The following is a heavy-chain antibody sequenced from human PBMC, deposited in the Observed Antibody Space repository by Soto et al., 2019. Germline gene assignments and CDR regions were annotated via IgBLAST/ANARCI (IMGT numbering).Heavy chain of an antibody. D-gene: IGHD3-9*01. Sequence: QVQLVESGGGVVQPGRSLRLSCAASGFTFSSYAMHWVRQAPGKGLEWVAVISYDGSNKYYADSVKGRFTISRDNSKNTLYLQMNSLRAEDTAVDYCARERYFDWLLSAGKYYGMDVWGQGTTVTVSS. CDR1: GFTFSSYA. J-gene: IGHJ6*02. CDR3: ARERYFDWLLSAGKYYGMDV. V-gene: IGHV3-30-3*01. CDR2: ISYDGSNK.